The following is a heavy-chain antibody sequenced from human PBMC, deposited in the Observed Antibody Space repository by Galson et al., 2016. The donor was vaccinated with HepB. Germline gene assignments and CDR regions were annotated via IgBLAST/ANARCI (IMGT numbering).Heavy chain of an antibody. Sequence: SLRLSCAASGFTFSNHGMHWVRQAPGKGLECVAVIWADGGNKYYVDSVKGRFTISRDNSKNTLYLQMNSLRAEDTAVYYCAKDKWGRAVAGQFDPWGQGTLVTVSA. CDR3: AKDKWGRAVAGQFDP. D-gene: IGHD6-19*01. J-gene: IGHJ5*02. V-gene: IGHV3-33*06. CDR1: GFTFSNHG. CDR2: IWADGGNK.